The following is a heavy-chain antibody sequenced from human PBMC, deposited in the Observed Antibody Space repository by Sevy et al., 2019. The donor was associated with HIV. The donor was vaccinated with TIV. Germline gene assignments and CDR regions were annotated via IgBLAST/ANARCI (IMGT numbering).Heavy chain of an antibody. D-gene: IGHD2-2*02. CDR2: ISGGGGDT. J-gene: IGHJ3*02. CDR1: GFTFSSNA. Sequence: GGSLRLSCEASGFTFSSNAMSWVRQAPGKGLKSVSGISGGGGDTFYADSVKGRFTISRDNSKNTLFLQINSLRAEDTALYYCVKGARYTIPNDAFDIWGQGTMVTVSS. CDR3: VKGARYTIPNDAFDI. V-gene: IGHV3-23*01.